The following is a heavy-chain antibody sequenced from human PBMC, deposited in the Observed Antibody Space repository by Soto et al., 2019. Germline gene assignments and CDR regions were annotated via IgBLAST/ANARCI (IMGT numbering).Heavy chain of an antibody. CDR3: TTGGDDSSGYYYVDDAFDI. CDR1: GFTFSNAW. Sequence: PGGSLRLSCAASGFTFSNAWMSWVRQAPGKGLGGVGRIKSKTDGGTTDYAAPVKGRFTISRDDSKNTLYLQMNSLKTEDTAVYYCTTGGDDSSGYYYVDDAFDIWGQGTMVTVSS. V-gene: IGHV3-15*01. J-gene: IGHJ3*02. CDR2: IKSKTDGGTT. D-gene: IGHD3-22*01.